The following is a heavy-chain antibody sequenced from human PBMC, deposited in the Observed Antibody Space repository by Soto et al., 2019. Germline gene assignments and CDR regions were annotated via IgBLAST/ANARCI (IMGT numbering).Heavy chain of an antibody. Sequence: SETLSLTCAVSGDSINSTDWWNWVRQSPGKGLEWIGEIYHGGNIYYNPSLKSRVTISVDKSKNQFSLKLSSVTAADTAVYYCARGSYYYDSSGYYYVGDFDYWGQGTLVTVSS. CDR3: ARGSYYYDSSGYYYVGDFDY. V-gene: IGHV4-4*02. J-gene: IGHJ4*02. D-gene: IGHD3-22*01. CDR1: GDSINSTDW. CDR2: IYHGGNI.